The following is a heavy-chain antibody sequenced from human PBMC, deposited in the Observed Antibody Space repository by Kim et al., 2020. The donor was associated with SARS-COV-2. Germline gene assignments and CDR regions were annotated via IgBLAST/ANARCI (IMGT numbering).Heavy chain of an antibody. CDR3: ARDRAVLRFLPSSRSSEHFMDV. V-gene: IGHV3-7*01. J-gene: IGHJ6*03. CDR2: IKQDGSEK. Sequence: GGSLRLSCAASGFTFSSYWMSWVRQAPGKGLEWVANIKQDGSEKYYVDSVKGRFTISRDNAQKSLYLQMNSPRAEDTAVYYCARDRAVLRFLPSSRSSEHFMDVWGKGTTVTVSS. CDR1: GFTFSSYW. D-gene: IGHD3-3*01.